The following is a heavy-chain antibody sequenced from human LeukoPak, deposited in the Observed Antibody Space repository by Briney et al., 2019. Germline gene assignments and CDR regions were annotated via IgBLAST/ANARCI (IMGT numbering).Heavy chain of an antibody. V-gene: IGHV1-24*01. CDR2: FDPEDGET. Sequence: ASVKVSCKVSGYTLTELSMHWVRQAPGKGLEWIGGFDPEDGETIYAQKFQGRVTMTEDTSTDTAYMELSSLRSEDTAVYYCATGAYGSGSYYLALSDYYYGMDVWGQGTTVTVSS. CDR1: GYTLTELS. J-gene: IGHJ6*02. CDR3: ATGAYGSGSYYLALSDYYYGMDV. D-gene: IGHD3-10*01.